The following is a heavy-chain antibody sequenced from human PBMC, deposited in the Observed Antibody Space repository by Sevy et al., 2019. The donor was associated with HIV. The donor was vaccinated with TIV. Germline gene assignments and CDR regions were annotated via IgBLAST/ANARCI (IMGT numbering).Heavy chain of an antibody. CDR3: ATSRSGYFDSSGYYIY. V-gene: IGHV5-51*01. CDR2: IYPDDSDT. J-gene: IGHJ4*02. CDR1: GYSFTSHW. D-gene: IGHD3-22*01. Sequence: GESLKISCKGSGYSFTSHWIGWVRHMPGKGQEWMGIIYPDDSDTRYSPSVEGQVTFSADKSISTAYRQWSSLKASDTAMSYCATSRSGYFDSSGYYIYWGQGTLVTVSS.